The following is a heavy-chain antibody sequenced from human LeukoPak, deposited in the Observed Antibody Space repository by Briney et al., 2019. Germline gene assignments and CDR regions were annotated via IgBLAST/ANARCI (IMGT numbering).Heavy chain of an antibody. V-gene: IGHV3-21*01. CDR3: ARAGPAASQPDYMDV. J-gene: IGHJ6*03. CDR2: ISSSSSYI. D-gene: IGHD2-2*01. Sequence: PGGSLRLSCAASGFTFSSYSMNWVRQAPGKGLEWVSSISSSSSYIYYADSVKGRFTISRDNAKNSLYLQMNSLRAEDTAVYYCARAGPAASQPDYMDVWGKGTTVTVSS. CDR1: GFTFSSYS.